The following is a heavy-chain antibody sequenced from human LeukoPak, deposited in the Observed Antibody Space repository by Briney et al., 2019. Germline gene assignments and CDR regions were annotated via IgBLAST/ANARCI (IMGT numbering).Heavy chain of an antibody. CDR2: IYHSGRT. Sequence: SETLSLTCTVSGYSISSGYYWGWIRQPPGKGLEWIGSIYHSGRTYYNPSLKSRVTISVDTSKNQFSLNLNSVTAADTAVYYCARAVAYGIDTGYFDYWGQGTLVTVSS. V-gene: IGHV4-38-2*02. J-gene: IGHJ4*02. CDR1: GYSISSGYY. D-gene: IGHD2-8*02. CDR3: ARAVAYGIDTGYFDY.